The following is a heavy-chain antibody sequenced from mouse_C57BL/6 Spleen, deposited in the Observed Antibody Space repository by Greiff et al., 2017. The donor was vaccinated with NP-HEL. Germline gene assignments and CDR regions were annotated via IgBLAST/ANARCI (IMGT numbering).Heavy chain of an antibody. CDR3: ARSDITTVVAHYYAMDY. CDR2: IDPANGNT. CDR1: GFNIKNTY. D-gene: IGHD1-1*01. J-gene: IGHJ4*01. Sequence: EVKLVESVAELVRPGASVKLSCTASGFNIKNTYMHWVKQRPEQGLEWIGRIDPANGNTKYAPKFQGKATITADTSSNTAYLQLSSLTSEDTAIYYCARSDITTVVAHYYAMDYWGQGTSVTVSS. V-gene: IGHV14-3*01.